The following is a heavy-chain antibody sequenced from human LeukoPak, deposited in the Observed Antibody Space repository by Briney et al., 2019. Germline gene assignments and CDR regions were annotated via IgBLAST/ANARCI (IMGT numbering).Heavy chain of an antibody. CDR3: ARDHATFDWSRRNP. V-gene: IGHV1-2*02. CDR2: INPDTGGT. J-gene: IGHJ5*02. CDR1: GYTFSGYY. D-gene: IGHD3-9*01. Sequence: ASVKVSCMPSGYTFSGYYIHWVRQAPGQGLEWMGWINPDTGGTSCAQKFQGRVTMTRDTSISTAYIDDTAVYYCARDHATFDWSRRNPWGQGTLVTVSS.